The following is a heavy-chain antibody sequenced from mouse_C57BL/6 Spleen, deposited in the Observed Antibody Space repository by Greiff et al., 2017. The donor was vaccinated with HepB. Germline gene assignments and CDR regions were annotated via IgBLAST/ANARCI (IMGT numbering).Heavy chain of an antibody. V-gene: IGHV3-6*01. J-gene: IGHJ2*01. CDR1: GYSITSGYY. CDR3: ARENYGSRTVYFDY. D-gene: IGHD1-1*01. Sequence: DVKLQESGPGLVKPSQSLSLTCSVTGYSITSGYYWNWIRQFPGNKLEWMGYISYDGSNNYNPSLKNRISITRDTSKNQFFLKLNSVTTEDTATYYCARENYGSRTVYFDYWGQGTTLTVSS. CDR2: ISYDGSN.